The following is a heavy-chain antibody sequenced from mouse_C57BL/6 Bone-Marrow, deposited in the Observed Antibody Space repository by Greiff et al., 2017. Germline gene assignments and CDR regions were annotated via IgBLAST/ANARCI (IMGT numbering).Heavy chain of an antibody. J-gene: IGHJ2*01. CDR1: GFTFSSYA. D-gene: IGHD2-5*01. Sequence: EVKLVESGGGLVKPGGSLKLSCAASGFTFSSYAMSWVRQTPEKRLEWVATISDGGSYTYYPDNVKGRFTISRDNAKNNLYLQMSQLKSEDTAMYYCARHYSTIFDYWGQGTTLTVSS. CDR3: ARHYSTIFDY. CDR2: ISDGGSYT. V-gene: IGHV5-4*03.